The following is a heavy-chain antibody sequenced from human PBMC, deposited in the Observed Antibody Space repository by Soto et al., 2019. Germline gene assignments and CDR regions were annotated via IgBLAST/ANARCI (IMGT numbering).Heavy chain of an antibody. V-gene: IGHV4-30-4*02. CDR1: GGPITSGDSC. CDR3: ARVYPNPIDP. J-gene: IGHJ5*02. D-gene: IGHD2-8*01. Sequence: PSETLSLTCTVSGGPITSGDSCWSWIRQTPGKGLEWVGHIYNTWSTYNNPSLGSRVTIFLDTSKNQFSLKLRSVTAADTAVYYCARVYPNPIDPWGQGTLVTVSS. CDR2: IYNTWST.